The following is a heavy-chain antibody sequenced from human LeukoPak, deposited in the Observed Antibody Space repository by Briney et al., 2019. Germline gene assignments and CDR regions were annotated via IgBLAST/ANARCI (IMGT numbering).Heavy chain of an antibody. D-gene: IGHD3-22*01. CDR1: GDSVSRSDSY. CDR2: IYYSGRT. J-gene: IGHJ1*01. V-gene: IGHV4-39*01. CDR3: ARRRYYDGSGYLE. Sequence: SETLSLXCSVSGDSVSRSDSYWGWIRQPPGKGLEWIGTIYYSGRTYYSPSLKSRVTMSVDPSNNQFSLNLRSVTAADTALYYYARRRYYDGSGYLEWGQGTLLSVSS.